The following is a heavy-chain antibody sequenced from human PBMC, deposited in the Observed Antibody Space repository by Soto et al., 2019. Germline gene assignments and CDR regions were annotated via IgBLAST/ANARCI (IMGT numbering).Heavy chain of an antibody. J-gene: IGHJ4*02. CDR1: GGSFSGYY. CDR2: INHSGST. Sequence: LSLTCAVYGGSFSGYYWSWIRQPPGKGLEWIGEINHSGSTNYNPSLKSRVTISVDTSKNQSSLKLSSVTAADTAVYYCARAYYDYIWGSYRPIIYYFDYWGQGTLVTVSS. D-gene: IGHD3-16*02. CDR3: ARAYYDYIWGSYRPIIYYFDY. V-gene: IGHV4-34*01.